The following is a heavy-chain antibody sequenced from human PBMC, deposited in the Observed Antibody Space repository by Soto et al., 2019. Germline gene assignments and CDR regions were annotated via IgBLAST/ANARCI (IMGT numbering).Heavy chain of an antibody. CDR3: ARIKWGLNYYNGMDV. Sequence: ASLKVSCKNSGYSFSDYFIQWVRHAPGQGLEWVAWINPKTAATNYAKKFQGRVSLTWDTSSTTAYMELTRLRPDDTAVYYCARIKWGLNYYNGMDVWGQGTTVTVSS. V-gene: IGHV1-2*02. J-gene: IGHJ6*02. CDR2: INPKTAAT. CDR1: GYSFSDYF. D-gene: IGHD1-26*01.